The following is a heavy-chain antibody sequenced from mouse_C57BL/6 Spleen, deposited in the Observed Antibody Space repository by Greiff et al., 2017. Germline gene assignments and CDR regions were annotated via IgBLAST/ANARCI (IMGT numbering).Heavy chain of an antibody. Sequence: EVQLVESEGGLVQPGSSMKLSCTASGFTFSDYYMAWVRQVPEKGLEWVANINYDGSSTYYLDSLKSRFIISRDNAKTILYLQMSSLKSEDTATYYCARAGNYYWYFDVWGTGTTVTVSS. CDR1: GFTFSDYY. D-gene: IGHD2-1*01. J-gene: IGHJ1*03. V-gene: IGHV5-16*01. CDR3: ARAGNYYWYFDV. CDR2: INYDGSST.